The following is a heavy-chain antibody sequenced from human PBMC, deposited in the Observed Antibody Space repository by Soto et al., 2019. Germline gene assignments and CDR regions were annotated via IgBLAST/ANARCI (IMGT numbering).Heavy chain of an antibody. CDR2: ISGSGGST. J-gene: IGHJ5*02. V-gene: IGHV3-23*01. CDR3: AKGIQVYCSSTSCPLDP. CDR1: GFTFSSYA. D-gene: IGHD2-2*01. Sequence: EVQLLESGGGLVQPGGSLRLSCAASGFTFSSYAMSWVRQAPGKGLEWVSAISGSGGSTYYADSVKGRFTISRDNSKNTLYLQMNSLRAEDTAVYYCAKGIQVYCSSTSCPLDPWGQGTLVTVSS.